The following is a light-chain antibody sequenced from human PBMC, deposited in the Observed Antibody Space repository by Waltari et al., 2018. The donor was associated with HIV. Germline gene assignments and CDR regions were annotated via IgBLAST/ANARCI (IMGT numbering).Light chain of an antibody. Sequence: QSVLTQPPSASGTPGQRVTIPCSGITSNIGRKTVNWDQPLPGTAPKLLMYSNKQRPSGVPDRFSGSKSGTAASLVISGLQSEDEGDYYCAAWDDSLKGVFGGGTKLTVL. CDR1: TSNIGRKT. CDR2: SNK. V-gene: IGLV1-44*01. J-gene: IGLJ3*02. CDR3: AAWDDSLKGV.